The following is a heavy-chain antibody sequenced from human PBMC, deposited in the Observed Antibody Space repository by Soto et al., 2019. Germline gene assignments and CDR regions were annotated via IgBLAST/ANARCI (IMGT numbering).Heavy chain of an antibody. CDR1: GYTFTSYG. D-gene: IGHD6-13*01. J-gene: IGHJ4*02. Sequence: QVQLVQSGAEVKKPGASVKVSCKASGYTFTSYGINWVRQAPGQGLEWMGWINTYDGNTNHAQKFQGRVTMTTDTSTSTAYMELRSQSSDDTAVYYCAESQQFDYWGQGTLVTVSS. CDR3: AESQQFDY. V-gene: IGHV1-18*01. CDR2: INTYDGNT.